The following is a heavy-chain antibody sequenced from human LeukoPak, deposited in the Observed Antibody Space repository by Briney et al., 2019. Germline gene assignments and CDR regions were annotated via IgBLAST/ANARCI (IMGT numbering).Heavy chain of an antibody. CDR1: GGSISSGDYY. Sequence: PSETLSLTCTVSGGSISSGDYYWSWIRQPPGKGLEWIGYIYYSGSTYYNPFLKSRVTISVDTSKNQFSLKLSSVTAADTAVYYCARVILDYYDSSGYWFDPWGQGTLVTVSS. V-gene: IGHV4-30-4*01. CDR2: IYYSGST. CDR3: ARVILDYYDSSGYWFDP. D-gene: IGHD3-22*01. J-gene: IGHJ5*02.